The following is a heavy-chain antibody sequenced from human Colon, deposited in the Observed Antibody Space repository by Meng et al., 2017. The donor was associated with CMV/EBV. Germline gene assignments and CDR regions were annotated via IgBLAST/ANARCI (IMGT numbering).Heavy chain of an antibody. CDR1: GYTFTDYK. CDR3: ARSEFWNSFYNHIDFDS. D-gene: IGHD3/OR15-3a*01. Sequence: ASVKVSCKTSGYTFTDYKIHWVRQAPGQGLEWMGWINPKMGGTTYAQKFQGRVTVTRDTSISTAYLELNSLRSDDTAIYYCARSEFWNSFYNHIDFDSWGQGTLVTVSS. J-gene: IGHJ4*02. V-gene: IGHV1-2*02. CDR2: INPKMGGT.